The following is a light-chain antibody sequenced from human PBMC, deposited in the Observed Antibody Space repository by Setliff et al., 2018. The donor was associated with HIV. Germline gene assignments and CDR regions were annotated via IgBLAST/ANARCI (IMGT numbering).Light chain of an antibody. J-gene: IGLJ3*02. CDR1: KIGDKS. V-gene: IGLV3-21*04. CDR3: QVWYRNTDHWV. Sequence: SYELTQPPSVAVALGETATITCEGNKIGDKSVHWYQQKPGQAPLLVINHDSDRPSGIPERISGSNSGNTATLTISRVEAGDEADYSCQVWYRNTDHWVFGGGTKVTVL. CDR2: HDS.